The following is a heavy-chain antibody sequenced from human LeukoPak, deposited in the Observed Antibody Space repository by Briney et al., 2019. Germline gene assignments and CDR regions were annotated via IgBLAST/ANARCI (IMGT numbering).Heavy chain of an antibody. D-gene: IGHD3-10*01. CDR2: IITMFGTT. CDR1: GDSFSMYA. CDR3: AIGQRGGSHYYFDY. J-gene: IGHJ4*02. V-gene: IGHV1-69*06. Sequence: SVKVSCKASGDSFSMYAISWMRQAPGQGVEWMGGIITMFGTTDYAQSFQGRVTITADKSTSTAYMELSSLTSDDTAVYYCAIGQRGGSHYYFDYWGQGTLVTVSS.